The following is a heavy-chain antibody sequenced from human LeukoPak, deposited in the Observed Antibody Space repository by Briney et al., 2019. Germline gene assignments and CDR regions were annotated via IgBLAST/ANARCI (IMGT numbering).Heavy chain of an antibody. J-gene: IGHJ3*02. CDR2: INHSGSA. V-gene: IGHV4-34*01. CDR1: GGSLSYYY. D-gene: IGHD3-3*01. Sequence: SETLSLTCAVYGGSLSYYYWTWIRQPPGRGLEWIGEINHSGSANYNPSLKSRVTILIDTSKNQFSLNLNSVTAADTAVYYCARGLEYDFWSGNYSDGFDIWGQGTMVTVSS. CDR3: ARGLEYDFWSGNYSDGFDI.